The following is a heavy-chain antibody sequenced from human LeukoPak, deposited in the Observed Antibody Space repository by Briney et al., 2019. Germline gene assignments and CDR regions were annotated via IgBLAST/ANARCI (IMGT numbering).Heavy chain of an antibody. Sequence: PSETLSLTCAVYGGSFSGYYWCWIRQPPGKGLEWIGEINHSGSTNYNPSLKSRVTISVDTSKNQFSLKLSSVTAAGTAVYYCARRVQTVRGIDYWGQGTLVTVSS. J-gene: IGHJ4*02. CDR2: INHSGST. V-gene: IGHV4-34*01. D-gene: IGHD3-16*01. CDR1: GGSFSGYY. CDR3: ARRVQTVRGIDY.